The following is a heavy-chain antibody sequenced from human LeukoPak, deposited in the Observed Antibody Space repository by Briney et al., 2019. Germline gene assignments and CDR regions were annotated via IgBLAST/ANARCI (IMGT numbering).Heavy chain of an antibody. D-gene: IGHD1-1*01. CDR3: ATYTNWVAGDV. CDR1: GGSISSYY. V-gene: IGHV3-7*01. Sequence: ETLSLTCTVSGGSISSYYWSWIRQPPGKGLEWVAAIKEDGSEKDYVDSVKGRFTISRDNAKNSLYLQMNSLRAEDTAVYYCATYTNWVAGDVWGQGTSVSVSS. CDR2: IKEDGSEK. J-gene: IGHJ6*02.